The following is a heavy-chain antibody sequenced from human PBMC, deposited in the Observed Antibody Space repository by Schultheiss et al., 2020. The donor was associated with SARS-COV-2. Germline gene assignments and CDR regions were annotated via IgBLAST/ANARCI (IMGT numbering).Heavy chain of an antibody. Sequence: SQTLSLTCPVSGGSISSYYWSWIRQPPGKGLEWIGYIYYSGSTNYNPSLKSRVTISVDTSKNQFSLKLSSVTAADTAVYYCARGTHWFDPWGQGTLVTVSS. J-gene: IGHJ5*02. CDR2: IYYSGST. CDR3: ARGTHWFDP. CDR1: GGSISSYY. V-gene: IGHV4-59*08.